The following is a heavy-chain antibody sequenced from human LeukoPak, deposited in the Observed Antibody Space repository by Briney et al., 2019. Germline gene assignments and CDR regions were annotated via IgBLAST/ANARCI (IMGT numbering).Heavy chain of an antibody. CDR2: ISTSSNYI. CDR1: GFTFSSYN. Sequence: PGGSLRLSCAASGFTFSSYNMNWVRQAPGKGLEWVSSISTSSNYIYYADSVKGRFTISRDNAKNSLYLQMNSLRAEDTAVYYCARASLTDLSPLDVWGKETTVTVSS. CDR3: ARASLTDLSPLDV. D-gene: IGHD4/OR15-4a*01. V-gene: IGHV3-21*01. J-gene: IGHJ6*04.